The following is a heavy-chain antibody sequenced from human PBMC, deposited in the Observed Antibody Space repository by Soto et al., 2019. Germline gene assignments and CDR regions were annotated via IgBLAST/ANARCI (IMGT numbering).Heavy chain of an antibody. CDR2: INTKTGGT. J-gene: IGHJ3*02. Sequence: ASVNVSCKASGYIFTGYYIQWVRQAPGQGLEWMGWINTKTGGTKYAQKFQGRVTMTRDTSINTAYMEVSRLRSDDTAVYYCATDKVAFDMWGQGTMVTVSS. D-gene: IGHD3-9*01. CDR1: GYIFTGYY. CDR3: ATDKVAFDM. V-gene: IGHV1-2*02.